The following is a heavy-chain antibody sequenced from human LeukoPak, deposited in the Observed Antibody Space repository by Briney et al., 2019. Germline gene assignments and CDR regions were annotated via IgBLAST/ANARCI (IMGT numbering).Heavy chain of an antibody. Sequence: GGSLRLSCAASGFTSSSYSMNWVRQAPGKGLEWVSSISSSSSYIYYADSVKGRFTISRDNAKNSLYLQMNSLRAEDTAVYYCARYGDYGDAFDIWGQGTMVTVSS. CDR3: ARYGDYGDAFDI. J-gene: IGHJ3*02. D-gene: IGHD4-17*01. CDR1: GFTSSSYS. V-gene: IGHV3-21*01. CDR2: ISSSSSYI.